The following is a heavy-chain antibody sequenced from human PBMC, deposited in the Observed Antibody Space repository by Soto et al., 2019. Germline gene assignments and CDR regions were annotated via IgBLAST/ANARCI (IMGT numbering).Heavy chain of an antibody. D-gene: IGHD6-19*01. CDR2: ISTYKGNT. CDR3: ARDGVAGVPPDSYYY. CDR1: GHTFTSYG. V-gene: IGHV1-18*04. J-gene: IGHJ6*01. Sequence: QVQLVQSGAEVKKPGASVKVSCEASGHTFTSYGISWVRQAPGQGLEWMGWISTYKGNTNYAQKFQGRVTLTTDTFTSTAYMELRSLRSDDXAXXXXARDGVAGVPPDSYYY.